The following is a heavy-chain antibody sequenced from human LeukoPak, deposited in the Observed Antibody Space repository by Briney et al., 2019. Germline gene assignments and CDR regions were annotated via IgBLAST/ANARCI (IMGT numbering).Heavy chain of an antibody. V-gene: IGHV3-23*01. CDR1: GFTFSRYG. Sequence: GGTLRLSCAASGFTFSRYGMSWVRQAPGKGLEWVSVFSGSGGSTYYADSVKGRFTISRDNSKNTLYLQMNSLRAEDTAVYYCTMPYGITVWGQGTLVTVSS. CDR3: TMPYGITV. CDR2: FSGSGGST. D-gene: IGHD1-14*01. J-gene: IGHJ4*02.